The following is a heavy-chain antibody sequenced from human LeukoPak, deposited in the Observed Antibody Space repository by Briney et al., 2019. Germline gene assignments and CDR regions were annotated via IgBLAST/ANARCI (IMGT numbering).Heavy chain of an antibody. CDR3: ARDNGYYYGSGAKYNWFDP. Sequence: SETLSLTCTVSGGSISSSSYYWGWIRQPPGKGLGWIGSIYYSGSTYYNPSLKSRVTISVDTSKNQFSLKLSSVTAADTAVYYCARDNGYYYGSGAKYNWFDPWGQGTLVTVSS. CDR2: IYYSGST. D-gene: IGHD3-10*01. V-gene: IGHV4-39*07. J-gene: IGHJ5*02. CDR1: GGSISSSSYY.